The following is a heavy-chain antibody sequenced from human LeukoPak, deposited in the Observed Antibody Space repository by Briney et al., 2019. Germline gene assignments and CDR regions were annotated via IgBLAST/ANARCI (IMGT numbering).Heavy chain of an antibody. J-gene: IGHJ4*02. D-gene: IGHD2-15*01. V-gene: IGHV3-21*01. CDR1: GFTFSSYS. CDR2: ISTSTSII. Sequence: PGGSLRLSCAASGFTFSSYSMNWGRQAPGKGLEWGSAISTSTSIIYYADPVKGGFTISRENAKNSLYLQMNSLRAEDTAVYYCAREGGYCYGGTCRYFDYWGQGTLVTVSS. CDR3: AREGGYCYGGTCRYFDY.